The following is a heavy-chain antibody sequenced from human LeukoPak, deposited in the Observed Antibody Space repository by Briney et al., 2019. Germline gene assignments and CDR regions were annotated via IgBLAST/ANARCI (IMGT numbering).Heavy chain of an antibody. CDR3: ARRHFWSGYYFDY. J-gene: IGHJ4*02. D-gene: IGHD3-3*02. CDR1: GGSFSGYY. CDR2: INHSGST. V-gene: IGHV4-34*01. Sequence: SETLSLTCAVYGGSFSGYYWSWIRQPPGKGLEWIGEINHSGSTNYNPSLKSRVTISVDTSKNQFSLKPSSVTAADTAVYYCARRHFWSGYYFDYWGQGTLVTVSS.